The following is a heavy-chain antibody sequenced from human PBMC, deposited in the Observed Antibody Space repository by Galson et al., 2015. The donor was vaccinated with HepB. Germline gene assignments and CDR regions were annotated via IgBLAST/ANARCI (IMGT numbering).Heavy chain of an antibody. CDR3: ARGPTTVSIPFWYFDL. Sequence: SVKVSCKASGHTFTTYSISWVRHAPGQGLEWMGGFIPFYGTTNYAQNFQGRVTITADESMSTAYIELSSLRSEDTAVYYCARGPTTVSIPFWYFDLWGRGTLVTVSS. V-gene: IGHV1-69*13. J-gene: IGHJ2*01. D-gene: IGHD4-17*01. CDR2: FIPFYGTT. CDR1: GHTFTTYS.